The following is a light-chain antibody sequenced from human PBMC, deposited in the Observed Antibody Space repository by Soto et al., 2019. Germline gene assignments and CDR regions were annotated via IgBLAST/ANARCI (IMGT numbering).Light chain of an antibody. Sequence: DIQITQSPSSLAASVGDRVTITCRASQSISSYLNWYQQRPGRAPKLLLFDTSKLQSGVPSRFSGSGSGTDFTLTISSLLPEDFATYHCQQAYSTPRLTFGQGTRLEI. J-gene: IGKJ5*01. CDR2: DTS. CDR1: QSISSY. CDR3: QQAYSTPRLT. V-gene: IGKV1-39*01.